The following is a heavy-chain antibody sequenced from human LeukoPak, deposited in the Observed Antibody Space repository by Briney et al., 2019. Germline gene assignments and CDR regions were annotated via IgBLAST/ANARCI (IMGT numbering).Heavy chain of an antibody. J-gene: IGHJ5*02. CDR3: ARGYCSSTSCFLGWFDP. Sequence: SETLSLTCTVSGGSISSYYWSWIRQPPGKGLEWIGYIYYSGSTNYNPSLKSRVTISVDTSKNQFSLKLSSVTAADTAVYYCARGYCSSTSCFLGWFDPWGQGTLVTVSS. V-gene: IGHV4-59*01. CDR2: IYYSGST. D-gene: IGHD2-2*01. CDR1: GGSISSYY.